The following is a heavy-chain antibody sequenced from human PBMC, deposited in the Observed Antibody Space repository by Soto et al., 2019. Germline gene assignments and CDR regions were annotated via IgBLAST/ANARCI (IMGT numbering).Heavy chain of an antibody. CDR3: ARAAMARYDILTGSNWFDP. Sequence: SETLSLTCTVSGGSISSGGYYWSWIRQDPGKGLEWIGYIYYSGSTYYNPSLKSRVTISVDTSKNQFSLKLSSVTAADTAVYYCARAAMARYDILTGSNWFDPWGQGTLVTVSS. V-gene: IGHV4-31*03. D-gene: IGHD3-9*01. CDR1: GGSISSGGYY. CDR2: IYYSGST. J-gene: IGHJ5*02.